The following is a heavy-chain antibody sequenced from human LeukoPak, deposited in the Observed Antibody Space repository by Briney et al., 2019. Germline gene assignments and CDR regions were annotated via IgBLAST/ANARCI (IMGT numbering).Heavy chain of an antibody. D-gene: IGHD3-10*01. CDR1: GFSFSSYG. Sequence: GGSLRLSCAASGFSFSSYGMHWVRQAPGKGLEWVSSIRFDGDFTHYGDSVKGRVAISRNNAENKVFLQMNNLRGEDTGVYFCARSVYGSGSYMDVWGQGTTVIVSS. CDR2: IRFDGDFT. V-gene: IGHV3-33*03. CDR3: ARSVYGSGSYMDV. J-gene: IGHJ6*02.